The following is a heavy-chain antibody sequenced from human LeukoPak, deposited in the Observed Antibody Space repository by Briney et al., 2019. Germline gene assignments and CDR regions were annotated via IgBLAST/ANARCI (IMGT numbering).Heavy chain of an antibody. V-gene: IGHV3-7*01. CDR1: GFTFRTYW. J-gene: IGHJ4*02. D-gene: IGHD6-13*01. CDR2: IKEDGSEK. Sequence: GGSLRLSCAASGFTFRTYWMTWVRQAPGKGLEWVANIKEDGSEKYYVDSVKGRFTISRDNAKNSLYLQMNSLRAEDTAVYYCAKGSSWYYFDYWGQGTLVTVSS. CDR3: AKGSSWYYFDY.